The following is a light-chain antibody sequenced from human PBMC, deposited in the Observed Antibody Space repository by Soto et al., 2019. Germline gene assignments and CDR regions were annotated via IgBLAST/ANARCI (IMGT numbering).Light chain of an antibody. Sequence: DIQMTPSPSSLAASVGDRVIITWRASQSISSYLNWYQQKPGKIPKLLIYAASRLQSGVPSRFSGSGSGTDFTLTISSLQPEDFATYYCQQSYSTPTFGQGTKV. J-gene: IGKJ1*01. CDR3: QQSYSTPT. V-gene: IGKV1-39*01. CDR1: QSISSY. CDR2: AAS.